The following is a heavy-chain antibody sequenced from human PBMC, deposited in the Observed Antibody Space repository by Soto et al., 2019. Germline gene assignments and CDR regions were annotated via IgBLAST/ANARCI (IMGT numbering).Heavy chain of an antibody. CDR3: VRDGTKTLRDWFDP. CDR2: IYATGIT. CDR1: GASISGFY. V-gene: IGHV4-4*07. J-gene: IGHJ5*02. D-gene: IGHD1-1*01. Sequence: PSETLSLTCPVSGASISGFYWSWIRTSAGKGLEWIGRIYATGITDYNPSLKSRVMMSVDTSKKQFSLKLRSVTAADTAVYYCVRDGTKTLRDWFDPWGQGISVTVSS.